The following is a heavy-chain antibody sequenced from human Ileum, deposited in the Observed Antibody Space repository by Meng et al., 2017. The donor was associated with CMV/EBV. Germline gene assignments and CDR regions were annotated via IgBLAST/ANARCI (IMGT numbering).Heavy chain of an antibody. Sequence: GGSLRLSCAASGFTFSSYWMHWVRQAPGKGLVWVSRNNSDGSSTSYADSVKGRFTISRDNAKNTLYLQMNSLRAEDTAVYYCAREAAAGTQFDPWGQGTLVTVSS. CDR1: GFTFSSYW. J-gene: IGHJ5*02. CDR3: AREAAAGTQFDP. D-gene: IGHD6-13*01. CDR2: NNSDGSST. V-gene: IGHV3-74*01.